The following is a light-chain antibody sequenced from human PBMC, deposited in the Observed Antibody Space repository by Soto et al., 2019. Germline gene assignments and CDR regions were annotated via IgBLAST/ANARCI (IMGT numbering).Light chain of an antibody. CDR1: QDISNY. Sequence: DIQMTQSPSSLSASVGDRVTITCQASQDISNYLNWYQQKPGKAPKLLIYDASNLETGVPSRFXXSGSGADFTFTIRSLQDEDIAAYYCQRYDNLPPTYTFGQGTKLEIK. CDR3: QRYDNLPPTYT. V-gene: IGKV1-33*01. CDR2: DAS. J-gene: IGKJ2*01.